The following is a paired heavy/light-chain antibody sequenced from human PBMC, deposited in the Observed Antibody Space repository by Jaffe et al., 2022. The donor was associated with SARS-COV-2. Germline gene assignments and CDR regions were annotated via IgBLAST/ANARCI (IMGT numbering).Heavy chain of an antibody. J-gene: IGHJ4*02. D-gene: IGHD5-18*01. Sequence: QVQLVESGGGVVQPGRSLRLSCTASGITFSNYGFHWVRQAPGKGLEWVAIISDDETNTDYADSVKGRFTISRDNSKNTVFLQMNNLRPEDAAVYYCAFPDVETAIFWGQGTLVTVAS. CDR1: GITFSNYG. V-gene: IGHV3-30*03. CDR3: AFPDVETAIF. CDR2: ISDDETNT.
Light chain of an antibody. V-gene: IGKV1-16*01. CDR2: SAS. J-gene: IGKJ1*01. CDR3: HQYYTYPWT. Sequence: DIQMTQSPSSVSASVGDRVTITCRASQDISDYLAWFQQKPGKAPKSLIYSASSLQSGVPSRFSGSGSGTDFTLTISSLQPEDFATYFCHQYYTYPWTFGHGTKVDIK. CDR1: QDISDY.